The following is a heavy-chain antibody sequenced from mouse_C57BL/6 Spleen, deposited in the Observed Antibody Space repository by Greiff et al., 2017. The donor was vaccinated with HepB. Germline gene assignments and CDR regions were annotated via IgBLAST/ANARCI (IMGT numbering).Heavy chain of an antibody. CDR2: IDPSDSYT. CDR1: GYTFTSYW. Sequence: QVQLQQPGAELVMPGASVKLSCKASGYTFTSYWMHWVKQRPGQGLEWIGEIDPSDSYTNYNQKFKGKSILTVDKSSSTAYMQLSSLTSEDSAVYYCAYGNYGGNAMDYWGQGTSVTVSS. CDR3: AYGNYGGNAMDY. V-gene: IGHV1-69*01. D-gene: IGHD2-1*01. J-gene: IGHJ4*01.